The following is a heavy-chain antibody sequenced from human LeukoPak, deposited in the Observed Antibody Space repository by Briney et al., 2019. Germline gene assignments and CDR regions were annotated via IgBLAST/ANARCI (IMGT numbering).Heavy chain of an antibody. Sequence: SETLSLTCAVYGVSFSGYYLSWIRQPPGKGLEWIGEINHSGSTNYNPSLKSRVTISLDTSNNQFSLKLSSGTAADTDVYYCARGFRYCSSTSCYVSGWFDPWGQGTLVTVS. D-gene: IGHD2-2*01. CDR2: INHSGST. J-gene: IGHJ5*02. CDR1: GVSFSGYY. CDR3: ARGFRYCSSTSCYVSGWFDP. V-gene: IGHV4-34*01.